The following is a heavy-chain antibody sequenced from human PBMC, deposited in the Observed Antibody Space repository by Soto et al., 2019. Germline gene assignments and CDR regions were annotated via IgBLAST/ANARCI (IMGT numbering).Heavy chain of an antibody. CDR2: ISWNSGSI. V-gene: IGHV3-9*01. CDR3: AKDIDDDYYFDY. CDR1: GFTFDDYA. J-gene: IGHJ4*02. D-gene: IGHD4-17*01. Sequence: EVQLVESGGGLVQPGRSLRLSCAASGFTFDDYAMHWVRQAPGKGLEWVSGISWNSGSIGYADSVKGRFTISRDNAKNSLYLQMNSLRAEDTALYYCAKDIDDDYYFDYWGQGTLVTVSS.